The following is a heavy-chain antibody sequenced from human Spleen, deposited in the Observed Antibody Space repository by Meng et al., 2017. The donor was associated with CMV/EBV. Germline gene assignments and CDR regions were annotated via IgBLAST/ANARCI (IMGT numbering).Heavy chain of an antibody. CDR1: GFTFSPYS. CDR2: ISSSSSYI. D-gene: IGHD6-13*01. J-gene: IGHJ4*02. V-gene: IGHV3-21*01. CDR3: ARDRGIASAGTGFDY. Sequence: GGSLRLSCVASGFTFSPYSMNWVRQVPGKGLEWVSSISSSSSYIHYADSVNGRFTISRDNARNSLFLQMNSLRAEDTAVYYCARDRGIASAGTGFDYWGQGTLVTVSS.